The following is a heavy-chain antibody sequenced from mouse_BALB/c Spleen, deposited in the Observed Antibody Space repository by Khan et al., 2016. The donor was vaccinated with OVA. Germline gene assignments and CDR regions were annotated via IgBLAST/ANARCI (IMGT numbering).Heavy chain of an antibody. J-gene: IGHJ4*01. Sequence: VQLKQSGHGLVAPSQSLSITCTVSGFSLTSYGVHWVRQPPGKGLEWLGVIWRDGFTTYNSTLTSRLSITQDSSQSQVVLKMNSIQTDEAAMYYCARGIYYYGSSYMDYWGQGTSVTVSA. V-gene: IGHV2-6*02. CDR1: GFSLTSYG. CDR2: IWRDGFT. CDR3: ARGIYYYGSSYMDY. D-gene: IGHD1-1*01.